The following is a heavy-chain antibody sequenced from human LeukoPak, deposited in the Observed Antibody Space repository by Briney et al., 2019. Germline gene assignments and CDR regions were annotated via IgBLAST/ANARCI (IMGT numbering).Heavy chain of an antibody. V-gene: IGHV4-59*12. CDR2: MYYSGST. Sequence: SETLSLTCTVSGGSISSYYWSWIRQPPGKGLEWIGSMYYSGSTYYNPSLKSRVTISVDTSKNQFSLKLSSVTAADTAVYYCARMPPLKDIVATINYFDYWGQGTLVTVSS. D-gene: IGHD5-12*01. CDR1: GGSISSYY. CDR3: ARMPPLKDIVATINYFDY. J-gene: IGHJ4*02.